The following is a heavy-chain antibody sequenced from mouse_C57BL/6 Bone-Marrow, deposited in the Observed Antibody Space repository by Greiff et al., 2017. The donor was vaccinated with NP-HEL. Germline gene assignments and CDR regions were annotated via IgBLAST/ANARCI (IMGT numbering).Heavy chain of an antibody. D-gene: IGHD2-1*01. J-gene: IGHJ2*01. CDR3: AREGNYVYFDY. Sequence: EVKLQESGGGLVQPGGSLKLSCAASGFTFSDYYMYWVRQTPEKRLEWVAYISNGGGSTYYPDTVKGRFTISRDNAKNTLYLQMSRLKSEDTAMYYCAREGNYVYFDYWGQGTTLTVSS. CDR2: ISNGGGST. CDR1: GFTFSDYY. V-gene: IGHV5-12*01.